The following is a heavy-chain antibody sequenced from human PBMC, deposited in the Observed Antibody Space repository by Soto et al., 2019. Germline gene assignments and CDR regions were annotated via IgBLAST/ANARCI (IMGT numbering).Heavy chain of an antibody. CDR3: ARDPGNGGYYYYYMDV. J-gene: IGHJ6*03. D-gene: IGHD3-16*01. CDR2: ISSNGVST. CDR1: GFTFSSYA. V-gene: IGHV3-64*01. Sequence: GGSLRLSCAASGFTFSSYAMHWVRRAPGKGLEYVSAISSNGVSTDYANSVKGRFTISRDNSKNTLYLQMGSLRAEDMAVYYCARDPGNGGYYYYYMDVWGKGTTVTVSS.